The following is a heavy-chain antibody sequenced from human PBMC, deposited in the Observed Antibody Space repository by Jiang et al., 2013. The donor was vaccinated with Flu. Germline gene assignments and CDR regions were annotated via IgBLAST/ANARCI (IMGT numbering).Heavy chain of an antibody. CDR1: GGTFSSYA. Sequence: QVQLVESGAEVKKPGSSVKVSCKASGGTFSSYAISWVRQAPGQGLEWMGGIIPIFGTANYAQKFQGRVTITADKSTSTAYMELSSLRSEDTAVYYCARGIVVVVAATTAVAFDIWGQGTMVTVS. CDR3: ARGIVVVVAATTAVAFDI. D-gene: IGHD2-15*01. CDR2: IIPIFGTA. V-gene: IGHV1-69*06. J-gene: IGHJ3*02.